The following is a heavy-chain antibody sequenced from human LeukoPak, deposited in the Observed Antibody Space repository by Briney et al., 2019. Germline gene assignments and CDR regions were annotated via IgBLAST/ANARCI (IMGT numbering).Heavy chain of an antibody. D-gene: IGHD3-10*01. CDR1: GFTFSDYY. J-gene: IGHJ4*02. CDR3: ARDAGKLLWFGELLSGDFDY. Sequence: GGSLRLSCAASGFTFSDYYMNWIRQAPGKGLEWVSYISSSGSTIYYADSVKGRFTISRDNAKNSLYLQMNSLRAEDTAVYYCARDAGKLLWFGELLSGDFDYWGQGTLVTVSS. CDR2: ISSSGSTI. V-gene: IGHV3-11*01.